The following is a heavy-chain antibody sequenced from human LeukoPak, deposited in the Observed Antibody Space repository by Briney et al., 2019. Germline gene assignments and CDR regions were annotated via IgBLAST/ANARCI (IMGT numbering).Heavy chain of an antibody. CDR2: ISSNTRYI. J-gene: IGHJ4*02. V-gene: IGHV3-21*01. D-gene: IGHD5-12*01. Sequence: GGSLRLSCAASGFTFSSYSMNWVRQAPGKGLEWVSSISSNTRYIFYADSVKGRFTISRDNAQNSLYLQMNSLRAEDTAVYYCARAGSGYEDGFDYWGQGTLVTVSS. CDR3: ARAGSGYEDGFDY. CDR1: GFTFSSYS.